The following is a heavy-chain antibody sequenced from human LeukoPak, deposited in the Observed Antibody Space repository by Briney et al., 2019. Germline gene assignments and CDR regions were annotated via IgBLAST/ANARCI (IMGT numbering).Heavy chain of an antibody. D-gene: IGHD2-15*01. CDR2: ISGSGGST. V-gene: IGHV3-23*01. J-gene: IGHJ3*02. CDR3: AKQFRNLRAVVVVAATPDDAFDI. CDR1: GFTFSSYS. Sequence: GGSLRLSCAASGFTFSSYSMNWVRQAPGKGLEWVSAISGSGGSTYYADSVKGRFTISRDNSKNTLYLQMNSLRAEDTAVYYCAKQFRNLRAVVVVAATPDDAFDIWGQGTMVTVSS.